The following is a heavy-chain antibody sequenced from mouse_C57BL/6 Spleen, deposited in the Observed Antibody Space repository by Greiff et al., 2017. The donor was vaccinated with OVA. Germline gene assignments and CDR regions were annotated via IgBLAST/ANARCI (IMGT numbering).Heavy chain of an antibody. CDR1: GYTFTSYW. CDR3: ARGYGSSYGYFDV. D-gene: IGHD1-1*01. CDR2: IHPNSGST. Sequence: QVQLQQPGAELVKPGASVKLSCKASGYTFTSYWMHWVKQRPGQGLEWIGMIHPNSGSTNYNEKFKSKATLTVDKSSSTAYMQLSSLTSEDSAVYDCARGYGSSYGYFDVWGTGTTATVSS. J-gene: IGHJ1*03. V-gene: IGHV1-64*01.